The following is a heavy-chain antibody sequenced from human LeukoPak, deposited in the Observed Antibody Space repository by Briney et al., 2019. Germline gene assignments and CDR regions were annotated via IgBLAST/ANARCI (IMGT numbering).Heavy chain of an antibody. Sequence: GGSQRLSCAASGFTFSDYYMTWIRQAPGKGLEWVSYISSSSNNIHYANSVRGRFTISRDNAKNSVYLQMNSLRAEDTAIYYCARAAGWFDPWGQGTLVTVSS. CDR3: ARAAGWFDP. CDR1: GFTFSDYY. V-gene: IGHV3-11*01. CDR2: ISSSSNNI. J-gene: IGHJ5*02.